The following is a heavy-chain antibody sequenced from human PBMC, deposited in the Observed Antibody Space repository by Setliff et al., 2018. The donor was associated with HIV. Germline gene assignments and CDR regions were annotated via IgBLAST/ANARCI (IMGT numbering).Heavy chain of an antibody. CDR1: GYTLTEVS. CDR2: FDPQDGET. J-gene: IGHJ4*02. D-gene: IGHD5-18*01. Sequence: ASVKVSCKVSGYTLTEVSMHWVRQAPKKGLEWMGYFDPQDGETVHAQKFQGRVIMTEDTSTDTAYMELSSLTSGDAAVYYCATRTRWIQLSFDGIFDYWGQGTPVTVSS. CDR3: ATRTRWIQLSFDGIFDY. V-gene: IGHV1-24*01.